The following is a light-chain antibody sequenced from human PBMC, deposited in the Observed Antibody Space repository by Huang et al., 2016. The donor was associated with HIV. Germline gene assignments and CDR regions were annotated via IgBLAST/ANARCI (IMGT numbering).Light chain of an antibody. J-gene: IGKJ1*01. Sequence: EIVMTLSPGTRSVAPGERATFSCRASHKINTNLAWCHQKPGQAPRLLIYAASTRTADVPARFSGGGSRTEFPRTISSLQSEDIAVYYCQQYNDWPRSFGQGTKVEIK. V-gene: IGKV3D-15*01. CDR3: QQYNDWPRS. CDR2: AAS. CDR1: HKINTN.